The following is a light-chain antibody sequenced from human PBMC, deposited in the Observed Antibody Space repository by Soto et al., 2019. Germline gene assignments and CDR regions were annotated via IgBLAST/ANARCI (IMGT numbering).Light chain of an antibody. J-gene: IGKJ1*01. CDR3: QQYNDHRT. V-gene: IGKV1-5*01. CDR1: QSISSW. Sequence: DIQMTQSPSTLSASVGDRVTITCRASQSISSWLAWYQQKPGKAPKLLIYDASDLGSGVPSRFSGSGSRTEFTLTISSLQPDDFATYYCQQYNDHRTSGQGTKVDIK. CDR2: DAS.